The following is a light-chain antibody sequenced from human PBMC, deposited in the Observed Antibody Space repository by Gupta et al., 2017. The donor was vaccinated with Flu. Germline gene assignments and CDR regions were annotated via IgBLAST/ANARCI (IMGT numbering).Light chain of an antibody. V-gene: IGKV3-15*01. J-gene: IGKJ4*01. Sequence: ERTTPTCRASQSIRSNLAWYQQKPGQDPRILIYCASTRATGIPARFSGSGSGTEFTLTISGLQSEDFAVYHCQQYDNWPPLTFGGGTKVEI. CDR1: QSIRSN. CDR2: CAS. CDR3: QQYDNWPPLT.